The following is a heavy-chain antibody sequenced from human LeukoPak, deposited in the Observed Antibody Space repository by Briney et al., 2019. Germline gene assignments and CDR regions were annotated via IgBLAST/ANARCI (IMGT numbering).Heavy chain of an antibody. CDR3: AKDWAAIPLYYYYYMDV. Sequence: GGSLRLSCAASGFTFSSYAMSWVRQAPGKGLEWVSAISGSGGSTYYADSVKGRFTISRDNSKNTLYLQMNSLRAEDTAVYYCAKDWAAIPLYYYYYMDVWGKGTTVTVSS. D-gene: IGHD2-2*02. J-gene: IGHJ6*03. CDR1: GFTFSSYA. CDR2: ISGSGGST. V-gene: IGHV3-23*01.